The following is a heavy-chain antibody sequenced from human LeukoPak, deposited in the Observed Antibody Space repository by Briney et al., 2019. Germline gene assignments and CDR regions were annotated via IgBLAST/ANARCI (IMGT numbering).Heavy chain of an antibody. CDR3: ARVGHSFGPNAFDI. J-gene: IGHJ3*02. CDR1: GYSFTTYW. Sequence: GESLKISCKSSGYSFTTYWIAWVRQMPGKGLEWMGIVYPGDSDTRYSPSFQGQVTISADKSITTAFLQWTSLEASDTAMYYCARVGHSFGPNAFDIWGQGTVVTVSS. V-gene: IGHV5-51*01. CDR2: VYPGDSDT. D-gene: IGHD5-18*01.